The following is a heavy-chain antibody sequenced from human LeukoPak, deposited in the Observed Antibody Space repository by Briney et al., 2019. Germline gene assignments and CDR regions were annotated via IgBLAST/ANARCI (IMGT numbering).Heavy chain of an antibody. CDR3: ARDSGYSHGLPQDY. CDR1: GFTVSSNY. V-gene: IGHV3-66*01. J-gene: IGHJ4*02. CDR2: IYSGGST. Sequence: PGGSLRLSCAASGFTVSSNYMSWVRQAPGKGLEWVSVIYSGGSTYYADSVKGRFTISRDNSKNTLCLQMNSLRAEDTAVYYCARDSGYSHGLPQDYWGQGTLVTVSS. D-gene: IGHD5-18*01.